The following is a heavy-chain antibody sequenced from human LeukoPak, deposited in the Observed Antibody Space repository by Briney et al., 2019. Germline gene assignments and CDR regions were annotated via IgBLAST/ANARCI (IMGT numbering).Heavy chain of an antibody. J-gene: IGHJ4*02. D-gene: IGHD1-7*01. CDR2: IKQDGSEK. V-gene: IGHV3-7*01. CDR1: GFTFSSYW. Sequence: GGSLRLSCAASGFTFSSYWMSWVREAPGKGLEWVANIKQDGSEKYYVDSVKGRFTISRDNAKNSLYLQMNSLRAVDTAVYYCARDATRITGTTPSFDYWGQGTLVTVSS. CDR3: ARDATRITGTTPSFDY.